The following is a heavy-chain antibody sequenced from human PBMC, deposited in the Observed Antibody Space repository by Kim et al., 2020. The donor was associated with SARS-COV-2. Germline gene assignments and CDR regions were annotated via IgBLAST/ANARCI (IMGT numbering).Heavy chain of an antibody. J-gene: IGHJ4*02. D-gene: IGHD3-22*01. Sequence: SETLSLTCAVYGGSFSGYYWSWIRQPPGKGLEWIGEINHSGSTNYNPSLKSRVTISVDTSKNQFSLKLSSVTGPDTAVYYCARVGYYDSSGYSFDYWGQG. CDR3: ARVGYYDSSGYSFDY. V-gene: IGHV4-34*01. CDR1: GGSFSGYY. CDR2: INHSGST.